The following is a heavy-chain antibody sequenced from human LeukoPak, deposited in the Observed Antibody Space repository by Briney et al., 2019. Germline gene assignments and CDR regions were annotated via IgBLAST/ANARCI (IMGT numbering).Heavy chain of an antibody. CDR1: GFIFSSYE. D-gene: IGHD3-22*01. CDR3: ARVDHYYDSSGYYGAFDY. V-gene: IGHV3-48*03. Sequence: PGGSLRLSCAASGFIFSSYEMNWVRQAPGKGLEWISYISISGTTIYYAESVKGRFTISRDNTKNSLYLQMNSLRAEDTAVYYCARVDHYYDSSGYYGAFDYWGQGTLVTVSS. CDR2: ISISGTTI. J-gene: IGHJ4*02.